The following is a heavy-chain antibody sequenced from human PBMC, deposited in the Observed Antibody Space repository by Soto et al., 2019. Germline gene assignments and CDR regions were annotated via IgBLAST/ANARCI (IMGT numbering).Heavy chain of an antibody. CDR1: GGSISSSSYY. CDR3: ARHGYCTNVVCYTPRNYYYYYYMDV. Sequence: SETLSLTCTVSGGSISSSSYYWGWIRQPPGKGLEWIGSIYYSGSTYYNPSLKSRVTISVDTSKNQFSLKLSSVTAADTAVYYCARHGYCTNVVCYTPRNYYYYYYMDVWGKGTTVTVSS. J-gene: IGHJ6*03. V-gene: IGHV4-39*01. CDR2: IYYSGST. D-gene: IGHD2-8*01.